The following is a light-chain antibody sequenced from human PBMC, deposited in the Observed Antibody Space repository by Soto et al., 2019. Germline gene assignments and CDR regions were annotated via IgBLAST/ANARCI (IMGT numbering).Light chain of an antibody. Sequence: QSVLTQPPSVSAAPGQMVTISCYGSNSNIGNNLVSWYQQLPGAAPKLLIYDNHQRPSGIPDRFSDSKSGTSASLGITGLQTGDEADYYCATWDSSLSAGVFGGGTKLTVL. CDR2: DNH. CDR3: ATWDSSLSAGV. J-gene: IGLJ2*01. CDR1: NSNIGNNL. V-gene: IGLV1-51*01.